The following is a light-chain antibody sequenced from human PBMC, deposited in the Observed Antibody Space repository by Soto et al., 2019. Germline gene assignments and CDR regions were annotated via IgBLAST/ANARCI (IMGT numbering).Light chain of an antibody. CDR2: GAA. CDR3: QHYGDSRT. CDR1: QSVSSSF. J-gene: IGKJ1*01. Sequence: ELVLTQSPDTLSLSPGERATLSCRASQSVSSSFLAWYQQKPGQAPRLLIYGAASRATGIPDRFSGSGSRTDFTFSISRLEPEDFAVYYCQHYGDSRTFGQGTKVDIK. V-gene: IGKV3-20*01.